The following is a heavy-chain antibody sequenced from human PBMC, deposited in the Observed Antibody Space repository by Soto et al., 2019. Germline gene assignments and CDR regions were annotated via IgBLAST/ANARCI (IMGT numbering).Heavy chain of an antibody. D-gene: IGHD3-3*01. Sequence: SETLSLTCTVSGGSISSYYCIWIRHPPFKGLEWIGYIYYSGSTNYNPSLKSRVTISVDTSKNQFSLKLSSVTAADTAVYYCAGSRITIFGVVIKNYYYYGMDVWGQGTTVTVSS. V-gene: IGHV4-59*01. J-gene: IGHJ6*02. CDR2: IYYSGST. CDR1: GGSISSYY. CDR3: AGSRITIFGVVIKNYYYYGMDV.